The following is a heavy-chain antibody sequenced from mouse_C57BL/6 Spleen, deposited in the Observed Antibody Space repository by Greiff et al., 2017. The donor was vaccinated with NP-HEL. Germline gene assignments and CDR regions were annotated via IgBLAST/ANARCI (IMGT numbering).Heavy chain of an antibody. CDR3: ARHEAYGSSYSYWYFDV. D-gene: IGHD1-1*01. V-gene: IGHV1-62-2*01. Sequence: QVQLQQSGAELVKPGASVKLSCKASGYTFTEYTIHWVKQRSGQGLEWIGWFYPGSGSIKYNEKFKDKATLTADKSSSTVYMELSRLTSEDSAVYFCARHEAYGSSYSYWYFDVWGTGTTVTVSS. J-gene: IGHJ1*03. CDR1: GYTFTEYT. CDR2: FYPGSGSI.